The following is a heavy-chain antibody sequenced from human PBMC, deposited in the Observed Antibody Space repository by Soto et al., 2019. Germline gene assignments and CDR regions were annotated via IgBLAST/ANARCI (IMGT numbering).Heavy chain of an antibody. D-gene: IGHD6-19*01. CDR2: ISSSSSYI. CDR1: GFTFRSYS. Sequence: GGSLRLSCAASGFTFRSYSMNWVRQAPGKGLEWVSSISSSSSYIYYADSVKGRFTISRDNAKNSLYLQMNSLRAEDTAVYYCARDTPAVAGTGDFDYWGQGTLVTVSS. J-gene: IGHJ4*02. V-gene: IGHV3-21*01. CDR3: ARDTPAVAGTGDFDY.